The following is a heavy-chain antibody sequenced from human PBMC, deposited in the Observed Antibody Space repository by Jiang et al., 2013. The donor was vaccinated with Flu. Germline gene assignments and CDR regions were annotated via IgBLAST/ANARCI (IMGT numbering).Heavy chain of an antibody. V-gene: IGHV1-69*04. Sequence: GAEVKKPGSSVKVSCKASGGTFSSYAISWVRQAPGQGLEWMGRIIPILGIANYAQKFQGRVTITADKSTSTAYMELSSLRSEDTAVYYCARDPPTMPTSRDPDYWGQGTLVTVSS. CDR2: IIPILGIA. D-gene: IGHD2-2*01. J-gene: IGHJ4*02. CDR1: GGTFSSYA. CDR3: ARDPPTMPTSRDPDY.